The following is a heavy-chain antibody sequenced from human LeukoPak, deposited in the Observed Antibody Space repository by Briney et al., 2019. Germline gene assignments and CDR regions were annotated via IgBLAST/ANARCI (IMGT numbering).Heavy chain of an antibody. CDR3: ARLGYSYGYYFDY. D-gene: IGHD5-18*01. Sequence: GGSLRLSCAASGFTFSSYAMSWVRQAPGKGLEWVSAISGSGGSTYYADSVKGRFTISRDNSKSTLYLQMNSLRAEDTAVYYCARLGYSYGYYFDYWGQGTLVTVSS. CDR1: GFTFSSYA. CDR2: ISGSGGST. V-gene: IGHV3-23*01. J-gene: IGHJ4*02.